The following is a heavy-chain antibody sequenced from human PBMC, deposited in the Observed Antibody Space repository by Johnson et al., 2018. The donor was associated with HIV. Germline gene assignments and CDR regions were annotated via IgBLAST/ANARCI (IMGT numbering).Heavy chain of an antibody. V-gene: IGHV3-30*02. CDR2: IRYDGSHT. D-gene: IGHD2-21*02. Sequence: QVQLVESGGGVVQPGGSLRLSCAASGFTFSNYGMHWVSQAPGKGLEWVAFIRYDGSHTYYADSVKGRFTISRGNSKNTLSLQMSSLRAEDTAVYYCAKVADPYCGGDCYSWLFAFDFWGHGTMVTVSS. CDR3: AKVADPYCGGDCYSWLFAFDF. CDR1: GFTFSNYG. J-gene: IGHJ3*01.